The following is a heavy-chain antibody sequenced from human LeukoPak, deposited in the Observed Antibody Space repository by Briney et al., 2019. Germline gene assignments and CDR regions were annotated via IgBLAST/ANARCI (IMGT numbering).Heavy chain of an antibody. Sequence: GRSLRLSCAASGFTFSSYGMHWVRQAPGKVLEWVAVISYDGSNKYYGESVKGRFTISRANSKNTLYLQMNSLRAEDRAVYYCAKDRAWFGELFEYYFDYWGQGTLVTVSS. CDR1: GFTFSSYG. D-gene: IGHD3-10*01. CDR3: AKDRAWFGELFEYYFDY. CDR2: ISYDGSNK. V-gene: IGHV3-30*18. J-gene: IGHJ4*02.